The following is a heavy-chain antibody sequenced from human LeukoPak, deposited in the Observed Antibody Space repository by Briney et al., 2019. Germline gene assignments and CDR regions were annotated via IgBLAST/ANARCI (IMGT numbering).Heavy chain of an antibody. CDR1: GFTFSSYG. D-gene: IGHD5-12*01. CDR2: IWYDGNNK. V-gene: IGHV3-33*01. CDR3: ARDTNGGYELDY. J-gene: IGHJ4*02. Sequence: GTSLRLSCAASGFTFSSYGMHWVRRAPGKGLEWVALIWYDGNNKYFADSVRGRFTISRDNSKNTLYLQMNSLTAEDTAVYYCARDTNGGYELDYWGQGTLVTVSS.